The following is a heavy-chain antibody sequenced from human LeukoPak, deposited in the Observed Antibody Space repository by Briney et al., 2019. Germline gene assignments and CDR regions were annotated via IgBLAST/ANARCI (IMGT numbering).Heavy chain of an antibody. CDR3: ARLKGYCSGGSCYSGGAFDI. V-gene: IGHV1-69*06. CDR2: IIPIFGTA. Sequence: SVKVSCKASGGTFSSYAISWVRQAPGQGLEWMRGIIPIFGTANYAQKFQGRITITADKSTSTAYMELSSLRSEDTAVYYCARLKGYCSGGSCYSGGAFDIWGQGTMVTVSS. J-gene: IGHJ3*02. CDR1: GGTFSSYA. D-gene: IGHD2-15*01.